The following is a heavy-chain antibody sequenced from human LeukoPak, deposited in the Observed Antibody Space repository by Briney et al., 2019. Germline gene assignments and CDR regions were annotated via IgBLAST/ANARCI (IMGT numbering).Heavy chain of an antibody. Sequence: PSETLSLTCAVYGGSFSGYYWSWIRQPPGKGLEWIGEINHSGSTNYNPSLKSRVTISVDTSKNQFSLKLSSVTAADTAVYYCARGRWYYGSGSYYKTVEDYWGQGTLVTVSS. CDR3: ARGRWYYGSGSYYKTVEDY. D-gene: IGHD3-10*01. V-gene: IGHV4-34*01. J-gene: IGHJ4*02. CDR1: GGSFSGYY. CDR2: INHSGST.